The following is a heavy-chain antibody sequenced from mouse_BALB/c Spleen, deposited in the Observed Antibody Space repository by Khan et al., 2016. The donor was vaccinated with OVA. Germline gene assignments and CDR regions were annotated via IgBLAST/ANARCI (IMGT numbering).Heavy chain of an antibody. CDR1: GISITSGNYR. V-gene: IGHV3-5*02. Sequence: EVQLVESGPGLVKPSQTVSLTCTVTGISITSGNYRWSWIRQFPGNKLEWIGNIYYSGTVTYNPSLTSRTTITRDTSKNQFFLEMNSLTAEDIATYYCARDYGSLYWYFDGWGAGTTVTVAS. D-gene: IGHD1-1*01. J-gene: IGHJ1*01. CDR2: IYYSGTV. CDR3: ARDYGSLYWYFDG.